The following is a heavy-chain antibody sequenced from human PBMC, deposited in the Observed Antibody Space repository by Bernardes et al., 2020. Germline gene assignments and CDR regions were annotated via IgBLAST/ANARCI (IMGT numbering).Heavy chain of an antibody. V-gene: IGHV3-33*01. D-gene: IGHD2-15*01. Sequence: WSLILSCAASGFSFGPYGMHWVRQAPGKGLEWVALIWFDGYNTYYADSAKGRFAISRDNSKNTLYLEMSSLTAEDTAVYYCARDGYSSGNPLPYYFDYWGQGSLVIVSS. J-gene: IGHJ4*02. CDR2: IWFDGYNT. CDR3: ARDGYSSGNPLPYYFDY. CDR1: GFSFGPYG.